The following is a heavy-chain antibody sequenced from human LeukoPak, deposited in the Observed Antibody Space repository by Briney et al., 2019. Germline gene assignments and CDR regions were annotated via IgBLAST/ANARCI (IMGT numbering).Heavy chain of an antibody. CDR3: ARVGIAAAGIKNNWFDP. Sequence: SETLSLTCTVSGYSISSGYYWGWIRQPPGKGLEWTGSIYHSGSTYYNPSLKSRVTISVDTSKNQFSLKLSSVTAADTAVYYCARVGIAAAGIKNNWFDPWGQGTLVTVSS. D-gene: IGHD6-13*01. V-gene: IGHV4-38-2*02. CDR1: GYSISSGYY. CDR2: IYHSGST. J-gene: IGHJ5*02.